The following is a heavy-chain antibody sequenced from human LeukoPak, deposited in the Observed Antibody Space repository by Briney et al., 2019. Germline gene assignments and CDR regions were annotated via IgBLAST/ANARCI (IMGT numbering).Heavy chain of an antibody. D-gene: IGHD3-10*01. Sequence: GGSLRLSCTASGFTLSSSWMSWVRQAPGKRLEWVANIKQDGSEKYYVDSVRGRFTISRDNANNSLFLQMNSLRAEDTAVYYCARGRGGLLWFGEFNSWGQGTLVTVSS. J-gene: IGHJ4*02. CDR2: IKQDGSEK. V-gene: IGHV3-7*04. CDR3: ARGRGGLLWFGEFNS. CDR1: GFTLSSSW.